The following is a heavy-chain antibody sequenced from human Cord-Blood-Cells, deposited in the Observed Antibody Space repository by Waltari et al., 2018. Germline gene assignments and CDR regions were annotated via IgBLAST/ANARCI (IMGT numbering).Heavy chain of an antibody. Sequence: QVQLVQSGAEVKKPGASVKVSCKAPGYTFTGYYMHWVRQAPGQGLEWMGVINPNSGGTNDGQKFQGGVTMTRDTSISTAYMELSRLRSDDTAVYYCARGAAGESYWYFDLWGRGTLVTVSS. CDR1: GYTFTGYY. V-gene: IGHV1-2*02. CDR3: ARGAAGESYWYFDL. CDR2: INPNSGGT. D-gene: IGHD7-27*01. J-gene: IGHJ2*01.